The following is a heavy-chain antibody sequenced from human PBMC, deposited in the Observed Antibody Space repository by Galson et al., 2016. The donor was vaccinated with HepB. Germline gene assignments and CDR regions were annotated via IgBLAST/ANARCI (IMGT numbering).Heavy chain of an antibody. CDR3: TRGEYLLGWFDP. CDR1: GYTFTGYY. CDR2: INPNSGGT. Sequence: SVKVSCKASGYTFTGYYMHWVRQAPGQGLEWMGRINPNSGGTNYAQKFQGRVTMTRDTSISTAYMELSRLRSDDMAVYYCTRGEYLLGWFDPWGQGTLVTVSS. J-gene: IGHJ5*02. V-gene: IGHV1-2*06. D-gene: IGHD2/OR15-2a*01.